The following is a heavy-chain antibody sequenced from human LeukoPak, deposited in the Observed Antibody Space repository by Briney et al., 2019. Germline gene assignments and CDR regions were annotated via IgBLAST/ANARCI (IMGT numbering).Heavy chain of an antibody. D-gene: IGHD6-19*01. CDR1: GYTFTSYY. J-gene: IGHJ4*02. CDR3: ARLEGGSGWSDY. V-gene: IGHV1-46*01. Sequence: ASVKVSCKASGYTFTSYYMHWVRQAPGQGLEWMGIINPGGGSTSYAQKFQARVTMTRDTSTSTVYMELSSLRSEDTAVYYCARLEGGSGWSDYWGQGTLVTVSS. CDR2: INPGGGST.